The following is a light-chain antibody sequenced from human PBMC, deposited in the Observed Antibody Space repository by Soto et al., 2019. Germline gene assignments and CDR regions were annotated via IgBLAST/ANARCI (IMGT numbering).Light chain of an antibody. Sequence: DIQMTQSPSTLSASVGDRVTITCRASQTISRSLAWYQQQPGKAPKLLIYDVSTLKRGVPSRFSGSRSGTDFTLSISSLQPDDFATYYCQQYHTFSYTFGQGNSLESK. CDR3: QQYHTFSYT. CDR1: QTISRS. V-gene: IGKV1-5*01. CDR2: DVS. J-gene: IGKJ2*01.